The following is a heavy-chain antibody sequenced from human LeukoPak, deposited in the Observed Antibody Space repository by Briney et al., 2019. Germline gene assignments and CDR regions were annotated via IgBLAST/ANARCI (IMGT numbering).Heavy chain of an antibody. J-gene: IGHJ5*02. CDR2: IYYSGST. CDR1: GLPLSSCGYH. V-gene: IGHV4-30-4*08. CDR3: ARGLRFLEWLSGSIWFDP. D-gene: IGHD3-3*01. Sequence: SETLSLTCTVSGLPLSSCGYHWRWIRQPPEKGREWFEYIYYSGSTCYTPPLKSRVTISVDTSKNQFSLKLSSVTAADTAVYYCARGLRFLEWLSGSIWFDPWGQGTLVTVSS.